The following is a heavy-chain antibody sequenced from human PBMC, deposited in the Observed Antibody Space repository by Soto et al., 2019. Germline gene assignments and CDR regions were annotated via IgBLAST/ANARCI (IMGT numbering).Heavy chain of an antibody. D-gene: IGHD6-19*01. CDR3: AKEQSSGYYRVVDY. CDR1: GFTLSCCG. V-gene: IGHV3-30*18. Sequence: QVQVVESGGGVVQPGRSLRLSCAASGFTLSCCGMHWVRQAPGKGLEWVGVITYDGGDKHYADSVKGRFTISRDSSENTAYLQMNSLRVEDSAIYYCAKEQSSGYYRVVDYWGQGTRVTVSS. J-gene: IGHJ4*02. CDR2: ITYDGGDK.